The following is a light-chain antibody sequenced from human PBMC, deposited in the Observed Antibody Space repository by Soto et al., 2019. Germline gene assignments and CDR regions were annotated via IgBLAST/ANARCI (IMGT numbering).Light chain of an antibody. CDR3: NSHGGSNNFWV. CDR2: EVN. J-gene: IGLJ3*02. Sequence: QSALTQPPSASGSPGQSVTISCTGTSSDVGAYNSVSWYQQHPGKAPRLMIYEVNKRPSGVPDRFSGSKSGIMASLTVSGLQAEDEADYYCNSHGGSNNFWVFGGGTKVTVL. V-gene: IGLV2-8*01. CDR1: SSDVGAYNS.